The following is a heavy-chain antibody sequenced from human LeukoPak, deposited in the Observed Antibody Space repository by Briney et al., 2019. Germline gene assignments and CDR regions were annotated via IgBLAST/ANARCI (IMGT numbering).Heavy chain of an antibody. Sequence: SETLSLTCTVSGGSVSSGSYYWSWIRQPPGKGLEWIGYIYYSGSTNYNPSLKSRVTISVDTSKNQFSLKLSSVTAADTAVYYCARVGILTGYLLPHYYGMDVWGKGTTVTVSS. V-gene: IGHV4-61*01. J-gene: IGHJ6*04. CDR3: ARVGILTGYLLPHYYGMDV. CDR1: GGSVSSGSYY. D-gene: IGHD3-9*01. CDR2: IYYSGST.